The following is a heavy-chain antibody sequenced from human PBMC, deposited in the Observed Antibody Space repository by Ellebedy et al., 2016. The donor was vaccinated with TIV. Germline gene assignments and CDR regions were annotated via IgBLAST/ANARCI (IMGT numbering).Heavy chain of an antibody. CDR2: IDPSDSHT. D-gene: IGHD2-2*02. Sequence: KVSCKGSGYSFTTYWITWVRQMPGKGLEWMGRIDPSDSHTNYSPSFQGHVIISADKSISTAYLQWSSLKASDTAMYYCVRHGGYSFSPLNYWGQGTLVTVSS. V-gene: IGHV5-10-1*01. J-gene: IGHJ4*02. CDR3: VRHGGYSFSPLNY. CDR1: GYSFTTYW.